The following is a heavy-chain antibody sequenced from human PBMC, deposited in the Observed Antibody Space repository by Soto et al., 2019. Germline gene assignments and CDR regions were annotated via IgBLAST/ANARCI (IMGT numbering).Heavy chain of an antibody. CDR2: INAGNVNT. CDR1: GYTFTSYA. D-gene: IGHD2-21*02. J-gene: IGHJ4*02. V-gene: IGHV1-3*05. Sequence: QVQLVQSGAEEKKPGASVKVSCKASGYTFTSYAMHWVRQAPGQRLEWMGWINAGNVNTKYSQTFQGRVTITRDTSASTAYMKLSSLRSEDTAVYYCSTSIVVVTALDYWGQGTLVTFSS. CDR3: STSIVVVTALDY.